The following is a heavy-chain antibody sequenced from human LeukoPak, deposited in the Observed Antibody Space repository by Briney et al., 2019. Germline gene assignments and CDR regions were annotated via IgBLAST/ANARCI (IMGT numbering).Heavy chain of an antibody. CDR3: ARGHNEGAYYYGFTY. CDR1: GGSFSGYY. Sequence: SETLSLTCAVYGGSFSGYYWTWIRQPPAKGLEWIGEINRSGGTNYNPSLKSRVTISGDTSKNQFSLKLSSVTAADTALYYRARGHNEGAYYYGFTYWGQGTLVTVSS. J-gene: IGHJ4*02. D-gene: IGHD3-3*01. CDR2: INRSGGT. V-gene: IGHV4-34*01.